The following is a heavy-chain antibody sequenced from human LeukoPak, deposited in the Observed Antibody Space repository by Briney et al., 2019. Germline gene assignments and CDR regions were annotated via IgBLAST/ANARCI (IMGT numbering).Heavy chain of an antibody. CDR1: GFTFSSYS. J-gene: IGHJ4*02. CDR2: ISSSSSCI. Sequence: GGSLRLSCAASGFTFSSYSMNWVRQAPGKGLGWVSSISSSSSCIYYADSVKGRFTISRDNAKNSLYLQMNSLRAEDTAVYYCARVWEGIGGYCSGGSCYSIDYWGQGTLVTVSS. CDR3: ARVWEGIGGYCSGGSCYSIDY. D-gene: IGHD2-15*01. V-gene: IGHV3-21*01.